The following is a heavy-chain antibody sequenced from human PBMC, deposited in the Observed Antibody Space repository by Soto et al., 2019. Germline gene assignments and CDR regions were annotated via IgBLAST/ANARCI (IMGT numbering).Heavy chain of an antibody. D-gene: IGHD3-16*01. CDR3: AGGTYYYYGMDV. Sequence: PSETLSLTCSVSGGSISSYYLSWVRQRPGKGLQWIGYIYYIGSTNYNPSLKSRVTISVDTSKNQFSLKLSSVTAADTAVYYCAGGTYYYYGMDVWGQGTTVTVSS. CDR2: IYYIGST. J-gene: IGHJ6*02. V-gene: IGHV4-59*01. CDR1: GGSISSYY.